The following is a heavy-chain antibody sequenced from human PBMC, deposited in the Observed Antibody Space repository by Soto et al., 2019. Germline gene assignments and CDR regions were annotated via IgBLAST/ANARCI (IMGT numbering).Heavy chain of an antibody. CDR3: ARDDRADSYGH. CDR2: INPSGGST. V-gene: IGHV1-46*01. CDR1: GYTFTSYY. Sequence: QVQLVQSGAEVKKPGASVKVSCKASGYTFTSYYIHWVRQAPGQGLEWVGIINPSGGSTSYAQKFRGRVTMTRDTSTSTVYMELSSLRSEDTAVYYCARDDRADSYGHWGQGTLVTVSS. D-gene: IGHD5-18*01. J-gene: IGHJ4*02.